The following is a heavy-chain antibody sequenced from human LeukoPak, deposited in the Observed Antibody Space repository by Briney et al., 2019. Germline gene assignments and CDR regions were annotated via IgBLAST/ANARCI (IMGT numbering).Heavy chain of an antibody. CDR3: ARDLSSWYGYYFDY. J-gene: IGHJ4*02. D-gene: IGHD6-13*01. CDR1: GFTFSSYS. CDR2: ISSSSSYI. V-gene: IGHV3-21*01. Sequence: GGSLRLSCAASGFTFSSYSMNWVRQAPGKGLEWVSSISSSSSYIYYADSVKGRFTISRDNVKNSLYLQMNSLRAEDTAVYYCARDLSSWYGYYFDYWGQGTLVTVSS.